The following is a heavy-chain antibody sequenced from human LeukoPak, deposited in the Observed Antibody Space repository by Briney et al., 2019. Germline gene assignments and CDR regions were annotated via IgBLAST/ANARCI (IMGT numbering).Heavy chain of an antibody. V-gene: IGHV1-18*01. D-gene: IGHD3-9*01. CDR3: ARTYYDILTGQKALYYFDY. CDR2: ISAYNGNT. J-gene: IGHJ4*02. CDR1: GYTFTSYG. Sequence: ASVKVSCKASGYTFTSYGISWVRQAPGQGLEWMGWISAYNGNTNYAQKLQGRVTMTTDTSTSTAYMELRSLRSDDTAVYYCARTYYDILTGQKALYYFDYWGQGTLVTVSS.